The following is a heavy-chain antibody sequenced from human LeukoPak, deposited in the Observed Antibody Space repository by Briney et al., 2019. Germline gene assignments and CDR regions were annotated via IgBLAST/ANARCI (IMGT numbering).Heavy chain of an antibody. J-gene: IGHJ4*02. CDR2: IYYSGRT. CDR3: ARGLPTDSGSWYRRLYYFDY. CDR1: GGSISSDGYY. D-gene: IGHD6-13*01. V-gene: IGHV4-31*03. Sequence: SQTLSLTCTVSGGSISSDGYYWSWIRQHPGKGLEWIAYIYYSGRTYYNPSLRSRVTISVDTSKNQFSLNLSSVTAADTAVYYCARGLPTDSGSWYRRLYYFDYWGQGTLVTVSS.